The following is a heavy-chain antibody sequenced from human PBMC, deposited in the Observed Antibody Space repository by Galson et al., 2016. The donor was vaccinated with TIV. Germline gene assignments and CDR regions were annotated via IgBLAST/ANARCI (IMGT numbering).Heavy chain of an antibody. D-gene: IGHD3-22*01. CDR1: GDIFSSYA. V-gene: IGHV1-69*13. CDR3: VKDSLLYYDSSGHYSH. CDR2: VIPIFGTS. Sequence: SVKVSCKASGDIFSSYAITWVRQAPGRGLEWMGGVIPIFGTSNYAQKFQGRVTIAADDSTGTAYMELSGLRSEDTAVYYCVKDSLLYYDSSGHYSHWGQGTLVTVSS. J-gene: IGHJ4*02.